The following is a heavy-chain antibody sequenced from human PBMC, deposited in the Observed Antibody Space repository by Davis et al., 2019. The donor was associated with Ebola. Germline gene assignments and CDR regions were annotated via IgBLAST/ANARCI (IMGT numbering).Heavy chain of an antibody. CDR2: IYSGGST. CDR3: ASLYGMDV. Sequence: GESLKISCAASGFTVSSNYMSWVRQAPGKGLEWVSVIYSGGSTYYADSVKGRFTISRDNSKNTLYLQMNSLRAEDTAVYYCASLYGMDVWGQGTTVTVSS. CDR1: GFTVSSNY. V-gene: IGHV3-53*01. J-gene: IGHJ6*02.